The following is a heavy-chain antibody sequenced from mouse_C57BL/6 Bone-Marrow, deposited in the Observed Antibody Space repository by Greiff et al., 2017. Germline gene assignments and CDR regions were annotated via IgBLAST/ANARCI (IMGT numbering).Heavy chain of an antibody. CDR1: EYEFPSHD. V-gene: IGHV5-2*03. CDR3: ARHGNGAWFAY. Sequence: EVMLVESGGGLVQPGESLKLSCESNEYEFPSHDMSWVRKTPEQRLELVAAINSDGGSTYYPDTMERRFIISRDNTKTTLYLQMSSLRSADTALYYCARHGNGAWFAYWGQGTLVTVSA. CDR2: INSDGGST. J-gene: IGHJ3*01. D-gene: IGHD2-1*01.